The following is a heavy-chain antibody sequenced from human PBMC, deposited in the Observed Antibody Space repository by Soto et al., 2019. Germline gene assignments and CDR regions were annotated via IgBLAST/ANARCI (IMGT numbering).Heavy chain of an antibody. CDR2: IYSSGDT. J-gene: IGHJ4*02. D-gene: IGHD3-16*02. CDR3: ATYIWGSYRSLDY. Sequence: PSETLSLTCTVSGGYINTGCYYWTWVRQLPGKGLEWIGYIYSSGDTYYNTSLKSRIIMSVDTSKNQFSLKLSSVTAADTAVYYCATYIWGSYRSLDYWGQGTVVTVSS. CDR1: GGYINTGCYY. V-gene: IGHV4-31*03.